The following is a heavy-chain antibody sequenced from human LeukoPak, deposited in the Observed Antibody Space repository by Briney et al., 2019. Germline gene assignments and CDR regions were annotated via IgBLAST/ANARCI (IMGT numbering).Heavy chain of an antibody. V-gene: IGHV3-11*04. CDR3: ARVRGSQTEGYYFDY. CDR1: GFTFSDYY. J-gene: IGHJ4*02. Sequence: GGSLRLSCAASGFTFSDYYMSWIRQAPGKGLEWVSYISSSGSTIYYADSVKGRFTISRDNAKNSLYLRMNSLRAEDTAVYYCARVRGSQTEGYYFDYWGQGTLVTVSS. CDR2: ISSSGSTI. D-gene: IGHD1-26*01.